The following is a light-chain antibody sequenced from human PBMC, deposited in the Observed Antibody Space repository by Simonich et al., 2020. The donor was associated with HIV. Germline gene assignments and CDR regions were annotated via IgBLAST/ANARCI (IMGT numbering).Light chain of an antibody. V-gene: IGLV2-14*03. CDR3: SAYISSRVV. CDR1: TSDIDDYQY. J-gene: IGLJ2*01. CDR2: DVS. Sequence: QSALTQPASVSGSPGQSITISCTGTTSDIDDYQYVSWYQQHPGKAPKLMIYDVSTRPSGVSNRFSGSKSGNMASLTISGLHAEDESDYYCSAYISSRVVFGGGTKLTVL.